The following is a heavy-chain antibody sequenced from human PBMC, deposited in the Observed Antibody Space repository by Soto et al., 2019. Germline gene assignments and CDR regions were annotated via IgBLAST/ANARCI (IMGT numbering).Heavy chain of an antibody. V-gene: IGHV3-23*01. CDR3: AKDSLKNVYGDSLDY. CDR2: ISGSGGST. CDR1: GFTFSSYA. D-gene: IGHD4-17*01. Sequence: PGGSLRLSCAASGFTFSSYAMSWVRQAPGKGLEWVSAISGSGGSTYYADSVKGRFTISRDNSKNTLYLQMNSLRAEDTAVYYCAKDSLKNVYGDSLDYWGQGTLVTVSS. J-gene: IGHJ4*02.